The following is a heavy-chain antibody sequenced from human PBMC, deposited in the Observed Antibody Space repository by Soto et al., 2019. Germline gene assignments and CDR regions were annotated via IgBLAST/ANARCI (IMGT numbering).Heavy chain of an antibody. Sequence: QVQLVESGGGVVQPGRSLRLSCAASGFTFSAYAMHWVRQAPGKGLEWVAVISFDGRKTYYADSMKGRFTISRDNSKGTPEPAMDRPRAGGTAGYSRAALGRDKGKFYYFDHWGQGTLVTVSS. J-gene: IGHJ4*02. D-gene: IGHD1-26*01. V-gene: IGHV3-30*04. CDR2: ISFDGRKT. CDR3: AALGRDKGKFYYFDH. CDR1: GFTFSAYA.